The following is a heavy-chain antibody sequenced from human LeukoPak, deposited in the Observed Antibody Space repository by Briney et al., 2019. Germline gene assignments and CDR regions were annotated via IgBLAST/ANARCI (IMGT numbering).Heavy chain of an antibody. CDR2: ISAYNGNT. CDR1: GGTFSSYA. J-gene: IGHJ4*02. D-gene: IGHD4-17*01. CDR3: ARGSYGDHLGY. V-gene: IGHV1-18*01. Sequence: APVKVSCKASGGTFSSYAISWVRQAPGQGLEWMGWISAYNGNTNYAQKLQGRVTMTTDTSTSTAYMELRSLRSDDTAVYYCARGSYGDHLGYWGQGTLVTVSS.